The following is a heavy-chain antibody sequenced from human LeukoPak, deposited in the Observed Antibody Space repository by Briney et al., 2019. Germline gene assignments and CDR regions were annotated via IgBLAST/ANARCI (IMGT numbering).Heavy chain of an antibody. CDR2: ISGGSTYT. V-gene: IGHV3-11*05. CDR1: GFTFSDHY. Sequence: PGGSLRLSCEVSGFTFSDHYMSWIRQAPGKRLEGVSYISGGSTYTNYADSVEGRFTISRDNAKNSLYLQMNSLGAEDTAVYYCARGDYGGDYFDYWGQGTLVTVSS. J-gene: IGHJ4*02. CDR3: ARGDYGGDYFDY. D-gene: IGHD4-23*01.